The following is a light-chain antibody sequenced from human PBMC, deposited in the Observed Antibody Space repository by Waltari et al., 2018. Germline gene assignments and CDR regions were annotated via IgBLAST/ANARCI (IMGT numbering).Light chain of an antibody. CDR2: DAS. CDR3: QQRSNWLT. CDR1: QSVSSY. V-gene: IGKV3-11*01. Sequence: EIVLTQSPDTLSLSPGERATLSCRASQSVSSYLAWYQQKPGHAPRLLIYDASNRATGIPARFSGSGSGTDFTLTISSLEPEDFAVYYCQQRSNWLTFGGGTKVEIK. J-gene: IGKJ4*01.